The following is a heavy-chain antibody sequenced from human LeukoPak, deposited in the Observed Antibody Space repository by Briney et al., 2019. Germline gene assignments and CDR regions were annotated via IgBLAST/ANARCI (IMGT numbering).Heavy chain of an antibody. Sequence: SSVKVSCKASGDTFDSYALSGVRQAPGQGLEWMGAIIPMCCTSNYAQKFRGRVAISADNSTSTAYMELHTMTSEHTAVYHCEIAQNNHGYLYFGIDPWGKGTTVSVCS. CDR2: IIPMCCTS. J-gene: IGHJ6*04. V-gene: IGHV1-69*06. CDR1: GDTFDSYA. D-gene: IGHD5-24*01. CDR3: EIAQNNHGYLYFGIDP.